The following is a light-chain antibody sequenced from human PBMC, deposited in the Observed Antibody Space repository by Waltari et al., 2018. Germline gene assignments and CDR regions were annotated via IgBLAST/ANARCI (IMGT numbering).Light chain of an antibody. CDR1: QSVRSD. V-gene: IGKV3-15*01. Sequence: ELVMTQSPATLSVFPGERATLSCRPSQSVRSDLAWYQHKPGQAPRLLIYGASTRATGIPARFSGSGSGTEFTLTISRLQSEDFAVYYCQQYYDWPGTFGQGTKVEIK. CDR2: GAS. J-gene: IGKJ1*01. CDR3: QQYYDWPGT.